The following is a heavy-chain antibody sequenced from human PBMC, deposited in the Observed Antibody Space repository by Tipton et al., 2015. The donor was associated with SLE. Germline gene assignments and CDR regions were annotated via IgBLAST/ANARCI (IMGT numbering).Heavy chain of an antibody. CDR2: INHSGST. CDR1: GGSFSGYY. J-gene: IGHJ4*02. D-gene: IGHD6-13*01. Sequence: TLSLTCAVYGGSFSGYYWSWIRQPPGKGLEWLGEINHSGSTNYNPSLKSRVTISVDTSKNQFSLKLSSVTAADTAVYYCARVFRGYSSSQGYFDYWGQGTLVTVSS. V-gene: IGHV4-34*01. CDR3: ARVFRGYSSSQGYFDY.